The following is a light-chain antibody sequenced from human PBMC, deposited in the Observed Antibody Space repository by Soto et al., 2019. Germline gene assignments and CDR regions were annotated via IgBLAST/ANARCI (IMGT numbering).Light chain of an antibody. CDR1: QSVSSY. J-gene: IGKJ4*01. Sequence: EIVLTQSPATLSLSPGERATLSCRASQSVSSYLAWYQQQPGQAPRLLIYEASNRVTGTPARFSGSGSGTDFPLTISSLEPEDFAVYYCQQRTNWPLTFGGGTKVEIK. CDR2: EAS. CDR3: QQRTNWPLT. V-gene: IGKV3-11*01.